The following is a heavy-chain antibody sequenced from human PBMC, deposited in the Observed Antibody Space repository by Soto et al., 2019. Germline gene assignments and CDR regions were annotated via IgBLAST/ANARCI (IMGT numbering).Heavy chain of an antibody. V-gene: IGHV1-58*01. J-gene: IGHJ6*02. CDR1: GFTFTSSA. D-gene: IGHD3-22*01. CDR2: IVVGSGNT. Sequence: SVKVSCKASGFTFTSSAVQWVQQARGQRLEWIGWIVVGSGNTNYAQKFQERVTITRDMSTSTAYMELSSLRSEDTAVYYCAAGHFITMIVLYGMDVWGQGTTVTVSS. CDR3: AAGHFITMIVLYGMDV.